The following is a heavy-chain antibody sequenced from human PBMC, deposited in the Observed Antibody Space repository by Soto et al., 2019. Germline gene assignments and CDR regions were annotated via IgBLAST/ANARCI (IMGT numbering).Heavy chain of an antibody. Sequence: SETLSLTCAVYGGSFSGYHWSWIRQPPGKGLEWIGYIFYSGSTNYNPSLKSRVTISADTSKNQLSLKLSSVTAADTAVYYCARAKTSGYGDVYYFDYWGQGTLVTVSS. D-gene: IGHD4-17*01. CDR2: IFYSGST. CDR3: ARAKTSGYGDVYYFDY. J-gene: IGHJ4*02. CDR1: GGSFSGYH. V-gene: IGHV4-59*01.